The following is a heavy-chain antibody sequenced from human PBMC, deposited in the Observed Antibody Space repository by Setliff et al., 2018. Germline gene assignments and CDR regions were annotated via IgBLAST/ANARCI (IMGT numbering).Heavy chain of an antibody. Sequence: KPSETLSLTCTVSGSSIGSGSYWGWIRQPPGKGLEWIGTIYRWGSTSYNPSLKSRVTISIDTSKNQFSLRLSSVTAADTAVYYCVRSGWYPKYDYWGQGTLVTVSS. V-gene: IGHV4-38-2*02. J-gene: IGHJ4*02. CDR1: GSSIGSGSY. D-gene: IGHD6-19*01. CDR2: IYRWGST. CDR3: VRSGWYPKYDY.